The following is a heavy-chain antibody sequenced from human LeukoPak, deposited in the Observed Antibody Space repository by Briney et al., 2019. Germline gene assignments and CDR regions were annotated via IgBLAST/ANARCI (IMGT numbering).Heavy chain of an antibody. CDR3: AKDGWFGELLSFDY. CDR2: ISGSGGST. J-gene: IGHJ4*02. CDR1: GFTFSSYA. Sequence: GGSLRLSCAASGFTFSSYAMSWVRQAPGKGLEGVSAISGSGGSTYYADSVKGRFTISRDNSKNTLYLQMNSLRAEDTAVYYCAKDGWFGELLSFDYWGQGTLVTVSS. V-gene: IGHV3-23*01. D-gene: IGHD3-10*01.